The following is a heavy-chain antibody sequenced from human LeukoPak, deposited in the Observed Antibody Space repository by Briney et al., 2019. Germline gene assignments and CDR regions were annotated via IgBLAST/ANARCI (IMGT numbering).Heavy chain of an antibody. CDR3: ARESYGQPFDY. V-gene: IGHV3-48*01. Sequence: GGSLRLSCAASGFTFSSYSMNWVRQAPGEGLEWVSYISSSSSTIYYADTVKGRFTISRDNAKNSLYLQMNSLRAEDTAVYYCARESYGQPFDYWGQGPLVTVSS. J-gene: IGHJ4*02. D-gene: IGHD3-16*01. CDR1: GFTFSSYS. CDR2: ISSSSSTI.